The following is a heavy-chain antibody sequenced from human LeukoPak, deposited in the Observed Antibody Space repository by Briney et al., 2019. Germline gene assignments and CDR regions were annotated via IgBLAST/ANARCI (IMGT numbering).Heavy chain of an antibody. CDR3: ARDPSFGGYSYGEGY. V-gene: IGHV3-21*01. D-gene: IGHD5-18*01. CDR1: GFTFSSYS. Sequence: PGGSLRLSCAASGFTFSSYSMNWVRQAPGKGLEWVSSISSSSSYIYYADSVKGRFTISRDNAKNSPYLQMNSLRAEDTAVYYCARDPSFGGYSYGEGYWGQGTLVTVSS. CDR2: ISSSSSYI. J-gene: IGHJ4*02.